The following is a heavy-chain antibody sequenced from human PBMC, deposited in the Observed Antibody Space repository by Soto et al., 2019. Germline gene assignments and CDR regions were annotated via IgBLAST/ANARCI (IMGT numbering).Heavy chain of an antibody. CDR1: SGSINSSNW. J-gene: IGHJ4*02. CDR2: IYHSGST. Sequence: TLSLTSAVSSGSINSSNWCSWVRQPPGKGLEWIGEIYHSGSTNYNPSLKSRVTISVDKSKNQFSLKLSSVTAADTAVYYCARVGGYCSGGSCYSGVVDYWGQGTLVTVSS. V-gene: IGHV4-4*02. CDR3: ARVGGYCSGGSCYSGVVDY. D-gene: IGHD2-15*01.